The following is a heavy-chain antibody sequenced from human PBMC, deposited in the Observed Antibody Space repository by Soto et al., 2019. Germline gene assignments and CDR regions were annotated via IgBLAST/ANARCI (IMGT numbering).Heavy chain of an antibody. CDR1: GGTFSSYA. D-gene: IGHD1-26*01. CDR3: ARGDGLGANTAYYSYGMDV. V-gene: IGHV1-69*06. J-gene: IGHJ6*02. Sequence: GASVKVSCKASGGTFSSYAISWVRQAPGQGLEWMGGIIPIFGTANYAQKFQGRVTITADKSTSTAYMELSRLRSEDTAVYYCARGDGLGANTAYYSYGMDVWGQGTTVTVSS. CDR2: IIPIFGTA.